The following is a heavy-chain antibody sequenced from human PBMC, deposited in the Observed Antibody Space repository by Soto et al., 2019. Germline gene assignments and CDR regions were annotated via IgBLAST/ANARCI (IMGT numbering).Heavy chain of an antibody. Sequence: EVQLVESGGGLVQPGGSLRLSCAASGFTFSSYWMHWVRQAPGKGLVWVSRISWNSGSIGYADSVKGRFTISRDNAKNSLYLQMNSLRAEDTALYYCAKGTVVVAATQFDYWGQGTLVTVSS. D-gene: IGHD2-15*01. CDR3: AKGTVVVAATQFDY. J-gene: IGHJ4*02. V-gene: IGHV3-74*01. CDR2: ISWNSGSI. CDR1: GFTFSSYW.